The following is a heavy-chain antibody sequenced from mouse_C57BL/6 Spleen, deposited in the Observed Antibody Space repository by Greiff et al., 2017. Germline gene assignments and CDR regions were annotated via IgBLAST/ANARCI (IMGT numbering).Heavy chain of an antibody. V-gene: IGHV1-19*01. CDR3: ARSIYGSSHWYFDV. CDR1: GYTFTDYY. D-gene: IGHD1-1*01. Sequence: EVQLQESGPVLVKPGASVKMSCKASGYTFTDYYMNWVKQSHGKSLEWIGVINPYNGGTSYNQKFKGKATLTVDKSSSTAYMELNSLTSEDSAVYYCARSIYGSSHWYFDVWGTGTTVTVSS. CDR2: INPYNGGT. J-gene: IGHJ1*03.